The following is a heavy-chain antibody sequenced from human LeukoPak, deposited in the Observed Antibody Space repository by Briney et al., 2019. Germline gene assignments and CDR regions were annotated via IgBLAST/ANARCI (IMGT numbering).Heavy chain of an antibody. J-gene: IGHJ4*02. CDR1: GYTLTELS. D-gene: IGHD3-10*01. Sequence: GASVKVSCIVSGYTLTELSMQWVRQAPGKGLELMGGFDAEDGETIYGQKVQGRVTITEDTSTDTAYMELNSLRSEETAVYDCASAHGSGARREWGEGTLVSV. V-gene: IGHV1-24*01. CDR3: ASAHGSGARRE. CDR2: FDAEDGET.